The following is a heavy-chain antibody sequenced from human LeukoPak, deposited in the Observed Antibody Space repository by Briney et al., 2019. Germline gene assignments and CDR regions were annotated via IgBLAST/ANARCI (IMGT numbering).Heavy chain of an antibody. CDR2: MSSSGGST. D-gene: IGHD6-19*01. CDR1: GFTFSNYA. Sequence: PGGSLRLSCAASGFTFSNYAMSWVRQAPGKGLEWVSGMSSSGGSTFYTDSVKGRFTISRDNSKNTLYLQMNSLRAEDTAVYYCAKVYSSVWTHIGHFDYWGQGTLVTVSS. J-gene: IGHJ4*02. CDR3: AKVYSSVWTHIGHFDY. V-gene: IGHV3-23*01.